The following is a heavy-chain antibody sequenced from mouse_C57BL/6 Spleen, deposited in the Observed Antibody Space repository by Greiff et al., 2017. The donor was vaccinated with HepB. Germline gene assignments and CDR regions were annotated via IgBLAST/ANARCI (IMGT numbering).Heavy chain of an antibody. V-gene: IGHV1-64*01. D-gene: IGHD4-1*01. CDR3: ARGGGTGY. CDR1: GYTFTSYW. Sequence: QVQLQQPGAELVKPGASVKLSCKASGYTFTSYWMHWVKQRPGQGLEWIGMIHPNSGSTNYNEKFKGKATLTADKSSSTAYMELRSLTSEDSAVYFCARGGGTGYWGQGTTLTVSS. CDR2: IHPNSGST. J-gene: IGHJ2*01.